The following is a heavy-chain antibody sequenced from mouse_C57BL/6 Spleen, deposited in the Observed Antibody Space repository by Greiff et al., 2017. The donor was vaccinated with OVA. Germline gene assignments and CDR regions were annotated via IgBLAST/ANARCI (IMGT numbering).Heavy chain of an antibody. Sequence: EVKVEESGPGLVKPSQSLSLTCSVTGYSITSGYYWNWIRQFPGNKLEWMGYISYDGSNNYNPSLKNRISITRDTSKNQFFLKLNSVTTEDTATYYCARVHSNWYFDVWGTGTTVTVSS. CDR3: ARVHSNWYFDV. CDR1: GYSITSGYY. CDR2: ISYDGSN. J-gene: IGHJ1*03. V-gene: IGHV3-6*01.